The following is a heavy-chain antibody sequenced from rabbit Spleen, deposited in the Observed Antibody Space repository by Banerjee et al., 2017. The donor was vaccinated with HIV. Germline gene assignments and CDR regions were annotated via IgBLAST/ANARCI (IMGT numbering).Heavy chain of an antibody. Sequence: QSLEESGGGLVKPGASLTLTCKASGFSFNSGYDMCWVRQAPGKGLEWIACIYAGSSGSTYSAIWAKGRFTISKASSTTVTLQMTSLTAADTATYFCARDTSSSFSSYGMDLWGQGTLVTVS. CDR2: IYAGSSGST. J-gene: IGHJ6*01. CDR1: GFSFNSGYD. CDR3: ARDTSSSFSSYGMDL. V-gene: IGHV1S40*01. D-gene: IGHD1-1*01.